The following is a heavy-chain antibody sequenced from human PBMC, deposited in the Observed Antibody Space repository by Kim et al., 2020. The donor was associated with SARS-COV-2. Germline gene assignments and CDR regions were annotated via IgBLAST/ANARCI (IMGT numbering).Heavy chain of an antibody. CDR3: AKDQTRSTPIWWFDP. CDR1: GFTFDDYA. V-gene: IGHV3-43D*03. Sequence: GGSLRLSCAASGFTFDDYAMHWVRQAPGKGLEWVSLISWDGGSTYYADSVKGRFTISRDNSKNSLYLQMNSLRAEDTALYYCAKDQTRSTPIWWFDPWGQGTLVTVSS. J-gene: IGHJ5*02. CDR2: ISWDGGST.